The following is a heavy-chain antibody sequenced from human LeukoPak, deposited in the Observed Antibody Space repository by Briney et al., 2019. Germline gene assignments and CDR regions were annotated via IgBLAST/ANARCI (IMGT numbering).Heavy chain of an antibody. J-gene: IGHJ2*01. D-gene: IGHD6-19*01. CDR2: IDPDDADA. CDR3: ARRVNGWTLGYFDL. V-gene: IGHV5-51*01. CDR1: GYSFTRHW. Sequence: GESLKISCKGVGYSFTRHWIGWVRQTPGKGLQHIGVIDPDDADARHTPAFQGLVSISVDKSIDTAYLQINSLTSSDTAIYYCARRVNGWTLGYFDLWGRGSPVTVSS.